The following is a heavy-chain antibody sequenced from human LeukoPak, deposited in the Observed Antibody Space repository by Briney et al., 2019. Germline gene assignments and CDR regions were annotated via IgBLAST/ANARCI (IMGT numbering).Heavy chain of an antibody. CDR2: INPSGGST. Sequence: ASVKGSYKSSGYTFTSYYMHGVLQPPVQGREGMGIINPSGGSTSYAQKFQRRVTMTSDMSTSTVYMEMRSLSSADTAVYYCARSVIVGGTTPFDYWGQGTLVTVSS. J-gene: IGHJ4*02. CDR3: ARSVIVGGTTPFDY. D-gene: IGHD1-26*01. V-gene: IGHV1-46*01. CDR1: GYTFTSYY.